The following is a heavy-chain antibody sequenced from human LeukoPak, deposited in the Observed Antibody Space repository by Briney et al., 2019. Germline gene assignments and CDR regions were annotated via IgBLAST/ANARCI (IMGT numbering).Heavy chain of an antibody. CDR1: GGSISSCNW. CDR3: ARGPYYGSGSYYKY. J-gene: IGHJ4*02. V-gene: IGHV4-4*02. CDR2: IYHSGSS. Sequence: SPSETLSLTCAVSGGSISSCNWWSWVRQPPGKGLEWIGQIYHSGSSNYTPSLKSRVTISVDTSKNQFSLKLSSVTAADTAVYYCARGPYYGSGSYYKYWGQGTLVTVSS. D-gene: IGHD3-10*01.